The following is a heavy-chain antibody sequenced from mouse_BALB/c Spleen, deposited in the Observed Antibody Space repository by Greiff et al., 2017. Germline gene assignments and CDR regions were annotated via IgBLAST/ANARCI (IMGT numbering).Heavy chain of an antibody. CDR3: ARGVYYFDY. CDR1: GFTFSSFG. CDR2: ISSGSSTI. Sequence: EVMLVESGGGLVQPGGSRKLSCAASGFTFSSFGMHWVRQAPEKGLEWVAYISSGSSTIYYAATVKGRFTISRDNPKNTLFLQMTSLRSEDTAMYYCARGVYYFDYWGQGTTLTVSS. V-gene: IGHV5-17*02. J-gene: IGHJ2*01.